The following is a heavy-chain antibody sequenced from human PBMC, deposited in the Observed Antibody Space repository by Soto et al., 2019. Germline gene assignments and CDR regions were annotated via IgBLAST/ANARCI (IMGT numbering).Heavy chain of an antibody. CDR2: IFPGDSDT. D-gene: IGHD1-26*01. J-gene: IGHJ3*02. CDR3: ARRGEYSGSYIGGAFAI. CDR1: GYSFTSYW. Sequence: GESLKISCTGSGYSFTSYWIGWVRQMPEKGLEWMGIIFPGDSDTRYSPSFQGQVTISADQSITTAYLQWSSLKASDTAMYYCARRGEYSGSYIGGAFAIWGKGTMVT. V-gene: IGHV5-51*01.